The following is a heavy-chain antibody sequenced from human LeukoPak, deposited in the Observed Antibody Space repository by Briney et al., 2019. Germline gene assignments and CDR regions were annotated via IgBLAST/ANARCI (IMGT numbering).Heavy chain of an antibody. J-gene: IGHJ4*02. V-gene: IGHV3-33*08. CDR2: IWYDGSNK. Sequence: GGSLRLSCAASGFTFSSYGMHWVRQAPGKGLEWVSIIWYDGSNKYYADSVKGRFTISKDNSKNTLYLQKNSLRAEDTAIYYCARDPGHNGWYGDNWGQGTLVTVSS. D-gene: IGHD6-19*01. CDR3: ARDPGHNGWYGDN. CDR1: GFTFSSYG.